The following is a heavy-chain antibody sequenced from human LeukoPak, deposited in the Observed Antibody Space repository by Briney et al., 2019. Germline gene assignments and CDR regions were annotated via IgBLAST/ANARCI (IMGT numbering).Heavy chain of an antibody. D-gene: IGHD2-21*02. CDR2: INPNSGGT. CDR1: GYTFTGNH. Sequence: ASVRVSCKASGYTFTGNHMHWVRQAPGQGLEWMGWINPNSGGTNYAQKFQGRVIMTRDTSISTAYMELSRLGSDDTAVYYCARGGSTDSIHSCGGNCYFLDYWGQGTLVTVSS. J-gene: IGHJ4*02. V-gene: IGHV1-2*02. CDR3: ARGGSTDSIHSCGGNCYFLDY.